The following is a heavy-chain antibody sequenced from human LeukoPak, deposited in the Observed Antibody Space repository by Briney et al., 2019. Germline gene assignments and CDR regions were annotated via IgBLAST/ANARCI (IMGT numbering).Heavy chain of an antibody. V-gene: IGHV3-53*01. CDR1: GFTVSSNY. D-gene: IGHD5-18*01. J-gene: IGHJ4*02. Sequence: PGGSLRLSWAAAGFTVSSNYMSCVSQDPGEGLEWVSVIYSGGSTYYADSVKGRFTISRNNSKNTLYLQMNSLRAEDTAGYYCAGPRGYSYGLVYWGQGTLVTVSS. CDR2: IYSGGST. CDR3: AGPRGYSYGLVY.